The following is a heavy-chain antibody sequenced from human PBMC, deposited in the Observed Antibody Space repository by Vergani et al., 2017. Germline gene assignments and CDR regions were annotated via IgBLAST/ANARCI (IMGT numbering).Heavy chain of an antibody. D-gene: IGHD6-19*01. CDR1: GFSFSNYN. V-gene: IGHV3-74*02. J-gene: IGHJ4*02. Sequence: DVQLVESGGGLVRPGGSLRLSCAGSGFSFSNYNMEWVRQAPGKGLEWVSRINSDGSTTSYADSVKGRFTISRDNAKNTLYLQMNSLRVEDTAIYYCTRLAGTLNWGQGTLVTVSS. CDR2: INSDGSTT. CDR3: TRLAGTLN.